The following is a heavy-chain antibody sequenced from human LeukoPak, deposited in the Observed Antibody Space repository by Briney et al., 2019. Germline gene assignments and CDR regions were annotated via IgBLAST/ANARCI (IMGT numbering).Heavy chain of an antibody. CDR1: GFTFSSYG. CDR3: AKGRVDYYDSSDAFDI. Sequence: GGSLRLSCAASGFTFSSYGMHWVRQAPGKGLEWVAVVSYDGSNKYYADSVKGRFTISRDNSKNTVYLQMNRLRAGDTAVYYCAKGRVDYYDSSDAFDIWGQGTMVTVSS. D-gene: IGHD3-22*01. J-gene: IGHJ3*02. CDR2: VSYDGSNK. V-gene: IGHV3-30*18.